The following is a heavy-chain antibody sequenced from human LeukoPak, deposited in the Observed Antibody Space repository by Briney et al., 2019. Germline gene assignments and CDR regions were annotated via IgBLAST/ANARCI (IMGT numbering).Heavy chain of an antibody. V-gene: IGHV3-48*01. CDR2: ISSSSSTI. CDR1: GFPFSSYS. D-gene: IGHD6-19*01. CDR3: ASLLSSGWYLENY. J-gene: IGHJ4*02. Sequence: GALRLSCAASGFPFSSYSMNWVRQAPGKGLEWVSYISSSSSTIYYADSVKGRFTISRDNAKNSLYLQMNSLRAEDTAVYYCASLLSSGWYLENYWGQGTLVTVSS.